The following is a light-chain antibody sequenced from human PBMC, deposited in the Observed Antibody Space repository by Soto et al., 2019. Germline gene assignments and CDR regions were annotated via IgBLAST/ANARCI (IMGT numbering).Light chain of an antibody. CDR2: KAS. CDR1: QSISSW. CDR3: QQYKSYST. J-gene: IGKJ1*01. V-gene: IGKV1-5*03. Sequence: DIQMTQSPSPLSASVGDRVTITCRASQSISSWLAWHQQKPGKAPKLLIYKASSLESGVPSRFSGSGSGTEFTLTISSLQPDDFATYYCQQYKSYSTFGQGTKVEIK.